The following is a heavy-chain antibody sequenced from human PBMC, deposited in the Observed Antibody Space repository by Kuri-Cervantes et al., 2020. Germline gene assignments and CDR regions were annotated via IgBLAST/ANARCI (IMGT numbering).Heavy chain of an antibody. V-gene: IGHV4-4*07. CDR1: GGSISSYY. CDR3: AREGYYDSSGYYYYN. D-gene: IGHD3-22*01. Sequence: SETLSLTCTVSGGSISSYYWSWIRQPAGKGLEWIGRIYTSGSTNYNPSLKSRVTISVDTSKNQFSLKLSSVTAADTAVYYCAREGYYDSSGYYYYNWGQGTLVTVSS. CDR2: IYTSGST. J-gene: IGHJ4*02.